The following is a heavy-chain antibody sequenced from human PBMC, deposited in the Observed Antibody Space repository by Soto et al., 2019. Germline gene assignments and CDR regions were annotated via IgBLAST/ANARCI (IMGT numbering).Heavy chain of an antibody. D-gene: IGHD3-3*01. J-gene: IGHJ4*02. CDR1: RFTFSHYA. V-gene: IGHV3-23*01. Sequence: EVQLLESGGGLVQPGGSLRLSCAVSRFTFSHYAMSWVRQAPGKGLEWVSTIGGSGDYSYYADSVKGRFIISKDNSKNTLYLQSNSLTAEDTAVYYCAKDDLAHHDYWSGFYDSWGQGTQVTVSS. CDR2: IGGSGDYS. CDR3: AKDDLAHHDYWSGFYDS.